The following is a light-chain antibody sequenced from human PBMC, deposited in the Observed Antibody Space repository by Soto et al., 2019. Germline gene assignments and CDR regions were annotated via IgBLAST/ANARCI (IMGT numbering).Light chain of an antibody. CDR1: QIVSSSY. CDR2: GAS. V-gene: IGKV3-20*01. CDR3: QQYGSSPELI. J-gene: IGKJ4*01. Sequence: DIGLTQSPATLSLSPGERATLSCRASQIVSSSYLGWYQQKPGQTPRLLIYGASSRTTGTPDSISGSGSGTDFTLTITRRGPEDFEVYYCQQYGSSPELIFGGGTKVEIK.